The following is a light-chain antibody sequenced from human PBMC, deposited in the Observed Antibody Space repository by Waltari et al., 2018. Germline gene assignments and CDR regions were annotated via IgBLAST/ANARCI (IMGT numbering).Light chain of an antibody. V-gene: IGKV3-20*01. J-gene: IGKJ1*01. CDR2: GAS. CDR3: QNHERLPST. CDR1: QSISRY. Sequence: VLTQSPGTLSLSPGERATLFCRASQSISRYLVWYQQRPGQAPRLLIYGASIRAAGIPDRFSGSGSGTDFTLSISRLGPEDFAVYYCQNHERLPSTLGQGTRVEIK.